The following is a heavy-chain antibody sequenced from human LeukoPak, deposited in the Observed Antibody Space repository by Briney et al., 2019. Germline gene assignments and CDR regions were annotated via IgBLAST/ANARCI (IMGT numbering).Heavy chain of an antibody. J-gene: IGHJ2*01. CDR1: GGSISSYY. Sequence: SETLSLTCTVSGGSISSYYWSWIRQPPGKGLEWIGYIYYTGSINYNPSLKSQVTISVDTSKNQFSLKLSSVTAADTAVYYCAREGYYDSNGYYNWYFDLWGRGTLVTVSS. CDR2: IYYTGSI. V-gene: IGHV4-59*01. CDR3: AREGYYDSNGYYNWYFDL. D-gene: IGHD3-22*01.